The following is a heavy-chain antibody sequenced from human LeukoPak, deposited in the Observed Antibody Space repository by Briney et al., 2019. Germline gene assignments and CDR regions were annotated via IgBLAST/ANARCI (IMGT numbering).Heavy chain of an antibody. V-gene: IGHV3-30*18. Sequence: PGRSLRLSCAASGFIFSNYGMHWVRQAPGQGLEWVAVIPSDGSHKYYADSVTGRFTISRDSSNNTLYLQMNGLRAEDTAVYYCAKGGSSGYYFTLFDSWGQGTLVTVSS. J-gene: IGHJ4*02. CDR2: IPSDGSHK. CDR3: AKGGSSGYYFTLFDS. D-gene: IGHD3-22*01. CDR1: GFIFSNYG.